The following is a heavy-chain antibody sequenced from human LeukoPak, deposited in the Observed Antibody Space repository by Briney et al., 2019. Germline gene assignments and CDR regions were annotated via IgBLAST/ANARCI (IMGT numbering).Heavy chain of an antibody. V-gene: IGHV4-61*01. D-gene: IGHD3-3*01. J-gene: IGHJ4*02. CDR2: IYYSGST. CDR3: ARVFKYDFWSGYYTGFDY. CDR1: GGSVSSGSYF. Sequence: SETLSLTCTVSGGSVSSGSYFWSWIRQPPGKGLEWIGYIYYSGSTNYNPSLKSRVTISVDTSKNQFSLKLSSVTAADTAVYYCARVFKYDFWSGYYTGFDYWGQGTLVTVSS.